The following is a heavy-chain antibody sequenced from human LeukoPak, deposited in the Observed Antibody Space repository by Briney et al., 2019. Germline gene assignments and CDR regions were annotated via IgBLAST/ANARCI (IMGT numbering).Heavy chain of an antibody. V-gene: IGHV1-69*13. D-gene: IGHD2-2*01. CDR2: IIPIFGTA. Sequence: ASVKVSCKASGGTFSSYAISWVRQAPGQGLEWMGGIIPIFGTANYAQKFQGRVTITADESTSTAYMELSSLRSEDTAVYYCARDTVPHCSSTSCYVSYYYYGMDVWGKGTTVTVSS. CDR1: GGTFSSYA. J-gene: IGHJ6*04. CDR3: ARDTVPHCSSTSCYVSYYYYGMDV.